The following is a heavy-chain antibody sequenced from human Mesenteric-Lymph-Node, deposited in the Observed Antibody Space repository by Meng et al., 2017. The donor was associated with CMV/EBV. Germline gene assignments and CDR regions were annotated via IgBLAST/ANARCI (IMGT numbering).Heavy chain of an antibody. CDR3: VRQQWLVKVFDY. CDR2: LSDDGSSK. Sequence: GGSLRLSCAASGFTFSDHRMHWVRQTPGKGLEWISSLSDDGSSKDYADSVKGRFTISRDNPKNSLFLQMNTLRTDDTAVYYCVRQQWLVKVFDYWGQGTLVTVSS. V-gene: IGHV3-30*19. D-gene: IGHD6-19*01. J-gene: IGHJ4*02. CDR1: GFTFSDHR.